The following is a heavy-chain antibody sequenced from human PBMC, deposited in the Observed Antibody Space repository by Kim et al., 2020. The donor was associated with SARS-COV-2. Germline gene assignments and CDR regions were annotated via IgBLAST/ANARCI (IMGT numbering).Heavy chain of an antibody. CDR1: GYTFTSYY. CDR3: ARCPRTPIDTAMVCFDY. J-gene: IGHJ4*02. V-gene: IGHV1-46*01. CDR2: INPSGGST. Sequence: ASVKVSCKASGYTFTSYYMHWVRQAPGQGLEWMGIINPSGGSTSYAQKFQGRVTMTRDTSTSTVYMELSSLRSEDTAVYYCARCPRTPIDTAMVCFDYWGQGTLVTVSS. D-gene: IGHD5-18*01.